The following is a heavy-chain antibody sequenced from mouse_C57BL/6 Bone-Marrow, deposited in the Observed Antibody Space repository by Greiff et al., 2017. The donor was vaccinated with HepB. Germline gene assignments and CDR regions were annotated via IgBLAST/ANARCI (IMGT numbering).Heavy chain of an antibody. D-gene: IGHD1-1*01. J-gene: IGHJ3*01. CDR3: ARRGTTVVARDWFAY. CDR2: IHPNSGST. CDR1: GYTFTSYW. Sequence: QVQLKQPGAELVKPGASVKLSCKASGYTFTSYWMHWVKQRPGQGLEWIGMIHPNSGSTNYNEKFKSKATLTVDKSSSTAYMQLSSLTSEDSAVYYCARRGTTVVARDWFAYWGQGTLVTVSA. V-gene: IGHV1-64*01.